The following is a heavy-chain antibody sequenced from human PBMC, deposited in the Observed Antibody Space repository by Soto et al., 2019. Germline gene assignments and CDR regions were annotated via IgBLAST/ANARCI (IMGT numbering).Heavy chain of an antibody. V-gene: IGHV4-30-4*01. J-gene: IGHJ6*02. CDR2: IHNSGRT. CDR1: GGSISSGDYY. CDR3: ARERLGADSSGDYWNYMDV. Sequence: SETLSLTCTVSGGSISSGDYYWMWIRQPPEKGLEWIGYIHNSGRTYYNPSLRSGLSISVDTSKTQFSLKLTSVTAADTAVYYCARERLGADSSGDYWNYMDVWGQGTTVTVSS. D-gene: IGHD3-22*01.